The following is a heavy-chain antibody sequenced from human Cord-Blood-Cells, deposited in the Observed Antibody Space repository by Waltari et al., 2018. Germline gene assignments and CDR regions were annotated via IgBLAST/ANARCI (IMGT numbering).Heavy chain of an antibody. Sequence: QVQLVESGGGVVQPGRSLRLSCAASGFTFSSYAMYWVRQAPGKGLEWVAVISYDGSNKYYADSVKGRFTISRDNSKNTLDLKMNSLRAEDTAVYYCARDRHDFGASGARLYYYYYGMDVWGQGTTVTVSS. CDR1: GFTFSSYA. J-gene: IGHJ6*02. V-gene: IGHV3-30-3*01. CDR2: ISYDGSNK. CDR3: ARDRHDFGASGARLYYYYYGMDV. D-gene: IGHD3-3*01.